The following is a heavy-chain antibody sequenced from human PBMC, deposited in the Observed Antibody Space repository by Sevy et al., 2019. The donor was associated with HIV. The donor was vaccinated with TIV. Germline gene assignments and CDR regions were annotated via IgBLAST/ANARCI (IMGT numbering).Heavy chain of an antibody. Sequence: ASVKVSCKTSGYSFNMYGISWVRQAPGQGLEWMGWISAYTGDTDYRQMFRGRVTMTTDASTNTASMELRRLTSDDTAVYYCARHRPQGVVIIPGSGYHYGADFWGQGTMVTVSS. V-gene: IGHV1-18*01. D-gene: IGHD3-3*01. CDR3: ARHRPQGVVIIPGSGYHYGADF. CDR2: ISAYTGDT. CDR1: GYSFNMYG. J-gene: IGHJ6*02.